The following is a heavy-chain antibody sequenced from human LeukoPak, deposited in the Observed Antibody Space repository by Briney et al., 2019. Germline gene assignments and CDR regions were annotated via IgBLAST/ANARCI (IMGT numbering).Heavy chain of an antibody. CDR3: ARGDGYNSTSDY. CDR1: GFAFSNYA. D-gene: IGHD5-24*01. Sequence: GGSLRLSCAASGFAFSNYAMNWVRQAPGRGLEWVSTVSGGGGTTHYADSVKGRFIISRDDSKNTLYLQMNSLRAEDTAVYYCARGDGYNSTSDYWGQGTLVTVSS. CDR2: VSGGGGTT. V-gene: IGHV3-23*01. J-gene: IGHJ4*02.